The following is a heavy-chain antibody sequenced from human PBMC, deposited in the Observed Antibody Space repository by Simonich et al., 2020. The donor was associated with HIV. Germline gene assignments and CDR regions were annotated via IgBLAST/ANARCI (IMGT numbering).Heavy chain of an antibody. V-gene: IGHV5-51*03. CDR3: VRRQPRTYNFDY. J-gene: IGHJ4*02. Sequence: VQLVQSGAEVKRPGESLKISFTGSGFSFTGYWIALVGQMPGNGLEWMVIISLGDSDTRYSPSVQGQVTMSADTSISTAYLQWSSLKASDTAMYYCVRRQPRTYNFDYWGQGTLVTVSS. D-gene: IGHD2-2*01. CDR2: ISLGDSDT. CDR1: GFSFTGYW.